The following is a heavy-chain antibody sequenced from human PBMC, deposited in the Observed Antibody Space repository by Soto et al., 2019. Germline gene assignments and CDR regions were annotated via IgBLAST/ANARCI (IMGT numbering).Heavy chain of an antibody. Sequence: GASVKVSCKASGGTFSSYTISWVRQAPGQGLEWMGRIIPILGIANYAQKFQGRVTITADKSTSTAYMELSSLRSEDTAVYYCARVYGDYVWYFDLWGRGTLVTVS. CDR3: ARVYGDYVWYFDL. J-gene: IGHJ2*01. CDR2: IIPILGIA. CDR1: GGTFSSYT. D-gene: IGHD4-17*01. V-gene: IGHV1-69*02.